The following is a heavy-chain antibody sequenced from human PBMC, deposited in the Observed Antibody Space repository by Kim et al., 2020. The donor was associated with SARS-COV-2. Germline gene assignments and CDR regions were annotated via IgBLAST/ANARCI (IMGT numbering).Heavy chain of an antibody. CDR1: GFTFTAFG. J-gene: IGHJ3*01. D-gene: IGHD6-19*01. Sequence: GGSLRLSCVASGFTFTAFGMSWVRQPPGGGLQWISTINSYGDATFYADFAAGRFTISRDNSKNSVFLQMDYLKADDTALYYCASDPGSGFDFWGQGTMVKVSS. CDR3: ASDPGSGFDF. CDR2: INSYGDAT. V-gene: IGHV3-23*01.